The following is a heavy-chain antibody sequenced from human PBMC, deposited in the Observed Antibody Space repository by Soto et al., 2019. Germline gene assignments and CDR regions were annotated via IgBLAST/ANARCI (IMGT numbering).Heavy chain of an antibody. CDR2: ISSSSSYI. CDR3: ARDHPSIVGATQHPDAFDI. D-gene: IGHD1-26*01. J-gene: IGHJ3*02. V-gene: IGHV3-21*01. CDR1: GFTFSSYS. Sequence: GGSLRLSCAASGFTFSSYSMNWVRQAPGKGLEWVSSISSSSSYIYYADSVKGRFTISRDNAKNSLYLQMNSLRAEDTAVYYCARDHPSIVGATQHPDAFDIWGQGTMVTVSS.